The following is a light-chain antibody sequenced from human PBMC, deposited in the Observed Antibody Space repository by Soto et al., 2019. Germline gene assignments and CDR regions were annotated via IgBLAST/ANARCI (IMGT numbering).Light chain of an antibody. CDR1: SSDVGGYNS. Sequence: QSALTQPPSASGSPGQSVTISCTGTSSDVGGYNSVSWYQQHPGKAPKLMIYEVSKRHSGVPDRFSGSKSGNTASLTVSGLQAEDEADYYCSSYAGINNLVFGGGTKLTVL. CDR3: SSYAGINNLV. V-gene: IGLV2-8*01. J-gene: IGLJ2*01. CDR2: EVS.